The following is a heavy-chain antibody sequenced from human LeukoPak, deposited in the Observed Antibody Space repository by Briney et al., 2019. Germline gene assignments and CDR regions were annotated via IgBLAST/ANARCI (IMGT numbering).Heavy chain of an antibody. J-gene: IGHJ4*02. CDR2: ISGSGGST. CDR1: GFTFSDYY. Sequence: GGSLRLSCAASGFTFSDYYMSWIRQAPGKGLEWVSAISGSGGSTYYADSVKGRFTISRDNSKNTLYLQMNSLRAEDTAVYYCAKGPTLRMIVVVTHFDYWGQGTLVTVSS. V-gene: IGHV3-23*01. CDR3: AKGPTLRMIVVVTHFDY. D-gene: IGHD3-22*01.